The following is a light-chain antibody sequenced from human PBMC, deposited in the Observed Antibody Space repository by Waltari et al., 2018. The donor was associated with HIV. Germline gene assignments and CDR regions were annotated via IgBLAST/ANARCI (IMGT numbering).Light chain of an antibody. V-gene: IGKV3-15*01. Sequence: EIVMTQSPATLSVSPGEIATLSCRASQSVISNLAWSQQKPGQAPRLLLYGASPRATGFPARFRGSGAGTEVPLTISSLQSENFAVYYCQQYNNWPYTFGQGTKLEIK. CDR1: QSVISN. J-gene: IGKJ2*01. CDR3: QQYNNWPYT. CDR2: GAS.